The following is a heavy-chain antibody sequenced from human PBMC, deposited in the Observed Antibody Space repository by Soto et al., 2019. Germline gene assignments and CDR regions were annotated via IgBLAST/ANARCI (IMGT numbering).Heavy chain of an antibody. CDR2: ISAYNGNT. V-gene: IGHV1-18*04. CDR1: GYTFTSYG. J-gene: IGHJ6*02. D-gene: IGHD5-12*01. CDR3: ARDPGGYARVASYYGMDV. Sequence: ASVKVSCKASGYTFTSYGISWVRQAPGQGLEWVGWISAYNGNTNYAQKLQGRVTMTTDTSTSTAYMELRSLRSDDTAVYYCARDPGGYARVASYYGMDVWGQGTTVTVSS.